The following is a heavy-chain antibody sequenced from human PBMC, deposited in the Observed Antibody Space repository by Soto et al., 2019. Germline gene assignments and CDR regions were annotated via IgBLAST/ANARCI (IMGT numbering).Heavy chain of an antibody. D-gene: IGHD3-10*01. V-gene: IGHV3-30*18. J-gene: IGHJ3*02. CDR2: LSSDKSRE. Sequence: GGSLRLSCAASGFTFTGYGMHWARQAPGKGLEWLAGLSSDKSREPYADSVKGRFTISRDNSKNTLYLQMNSLRAEDTAVYYCAKPGSPDAFYIWGQGTMVTVSS. CDR1: GFTFTGYG. CDR3: AKPGSPDAFYI.